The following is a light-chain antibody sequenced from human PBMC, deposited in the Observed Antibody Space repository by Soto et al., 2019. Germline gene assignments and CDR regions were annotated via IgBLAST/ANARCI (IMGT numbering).Light chain of an antibody. CDR1: QSVLYSSNNKNY. J-gene: IGKJ4*01. CDR2: WAS. V-gene: IGKV4-1*01. Sequence: DIVMTQSPDSLTVSLGERATINCRSSQSVLYSSNNKNYLAWYHHKPGQPPKLLIYWASTRDSGVPDRFSGSGSGTDFTLTISSLQAEDVAVYSCQQYYRTPITFGGGTKVDIK. CDR3: QQYYRTPIT.